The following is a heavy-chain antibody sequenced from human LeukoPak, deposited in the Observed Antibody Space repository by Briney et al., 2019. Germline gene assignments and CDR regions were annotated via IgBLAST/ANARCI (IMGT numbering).Heavy chain of an antibody. V-gene: IGHV4-61*08. CDR1: GGSVSSGDYY. CDR3: ARSPSGSYLNFDY. CDR2: IFHTGSI. J-gene: IGHJ4*02. D-gene: IGHD1-26*01. Sequence: PSETLSLTCTVSGGSVSSGDYYWSWIRQPPGKGLEWIGYIFHTGSINYNPSLESRVTISLDTSNNQFSLKVRSVTAADTALYFCARSPSGSYLNFDYWGQGALVTVSS.